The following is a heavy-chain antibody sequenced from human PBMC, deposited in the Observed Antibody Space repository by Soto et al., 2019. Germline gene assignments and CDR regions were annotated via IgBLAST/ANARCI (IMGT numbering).Heavy chain of an antibody. CDR3: PRDLGDIVVVSAATEFDH. CDR1: GYTFNNSG. V-gene: IGHV1-18*04. D-gene: IGHD2-2*01. CDR2: ISAKNGNT. J-gene: IGHJ4*02. Sequence: QVQLVQSGAEVKKPGASVKVSCKASGYTFNNSGISWVRQAPRRGLEWMGWISAKNGNTNYAQKFQGRVTMTTDTATRTAYMDLRSLRSDDTAVYFCPRDLGDIVVVSAATEFDHWGQGTLVTISS.